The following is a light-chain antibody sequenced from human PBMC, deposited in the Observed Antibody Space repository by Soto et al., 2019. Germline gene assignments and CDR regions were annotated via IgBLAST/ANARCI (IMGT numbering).Light chain of an antibody. CDR3: CSYAGNSVV. V-gene: IGLV2-11*01. Sequence: QSALTQPRSVSGSPGQSVTISCTGTSSDIGYYNYVSWYQQRPGKAPKLMIYEVNQRPSGVPDRFFGSKSGNTASLTISGLQAEDEADYYCCSYAGNSVVFGGGTTLTVL. J-gene: IGLJ2*01. CDR2: EVN. CDR1: SSDIGYYNY.